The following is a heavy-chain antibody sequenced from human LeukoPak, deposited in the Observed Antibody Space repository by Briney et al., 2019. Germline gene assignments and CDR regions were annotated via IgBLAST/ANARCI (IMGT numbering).Heavy chain of an antibody. CDR2: ISYDGSNR. V-gene: IGHV3-30*04. J-gene: IGHJ4*02. Sequence: GRSLRLSCAASGFTLSSYAMHWVRQAPGKGLEWVAVISYDGSNRYYADSVKGRFTISRDNSKNTLYLQMNSLRAEDTAVYYCARGRWCNYWGQGTLVTVSS. D-gene: IGHD2-8*02. CDR3: ARGRWCNY. CDR1: GFTLSSYA.